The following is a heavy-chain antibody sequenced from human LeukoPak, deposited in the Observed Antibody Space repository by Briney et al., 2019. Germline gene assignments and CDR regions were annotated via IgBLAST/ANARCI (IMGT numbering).Heavy chain of an antibody. CDR1: GGTFSSYA. CDR3: ARGLWFGELLPYFDY. CDR2: IIPIFGTA. Sequence: RASVKVSCKASGGTFSSYAISWVRQAPGQGLEWMGGIIPIFGTANYAQKFQGRVTITADKSTSTAYMEPSSLRSEDTAVYYCARGLWFGELLPYFDYWGQGTLVTVSS. D-gene: IGHD3-10*01. J-gene: IGHJ4*02. V-gene: IGHV1-69*06.